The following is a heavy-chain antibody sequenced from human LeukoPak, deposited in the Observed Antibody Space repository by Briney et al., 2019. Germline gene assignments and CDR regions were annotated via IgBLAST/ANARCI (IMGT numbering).Heavy chain of an antibody. CDR3: ARPYKQQLDFDY. V-gene: IGHV3-30*03. Sequence: GRSLRLSCAASGFTFSSYGMHWVRQAPGKGLEWVAVISYDGSNKYYADSVKGRFTISRDNSKNTLYLQMNSLRAEDTAVYYCARPYKQQLDFDYWGQGTLVTVSS. CDR1: GFTFSSYG. J-gene: IGHJ4*02. D-gene: IGHD6-13*01. CDR2: ISYDGSNK.